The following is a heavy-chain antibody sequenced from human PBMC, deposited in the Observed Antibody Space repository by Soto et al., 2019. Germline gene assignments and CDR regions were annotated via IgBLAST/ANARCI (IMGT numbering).Heavy chain of an antibody. CDR3: AKDLQTTVVRAYDY. J-gene: IGHJ4*02. Sequence: EVQLLESGGGLVQPGGSLRLSCAASGFTFSSYAMTWVRQAPGKALEWVSVISSSGATTYYADSVKGRFTISRDNSKNTLYPQMNSLRAEDTAIYYCAKDLQTTVVRAYDYWGQGTLVTVSS. D-gene: IGHD4-17*01. V-gene: IGHV3-23*01. CDR2: ISSSGATT. CDR1: GFTFSSYA.